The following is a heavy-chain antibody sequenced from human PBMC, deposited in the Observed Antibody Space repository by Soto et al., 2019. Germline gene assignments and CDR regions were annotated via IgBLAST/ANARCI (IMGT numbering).Heavy chain of an antibody. CDR2: ISYDGSNK. Sequence: GGSLRLSCAASGFTFSSYGMHWVRQAPGKGLEWVAVISYDGSNKYYADSLKGRLTIYRDNSKNTLYLQMNSSRAEDTAVYYCAKAVQADSSGYYSPSVGSSTASLDYWGQGTLVTVSS. D-gene: IGHD3-22*01. V-gene: IGHV3-30*18. J-gene: IGHJ4*02. CDR1: GFTFSSYG. CDR3: AKAVQADSSGYYSPSVGSSTASLDY.